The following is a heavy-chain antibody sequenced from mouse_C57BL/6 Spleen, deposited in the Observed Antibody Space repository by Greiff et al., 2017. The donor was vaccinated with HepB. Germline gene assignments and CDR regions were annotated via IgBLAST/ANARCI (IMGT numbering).Heavy chain of an antibody. D-gene: IGHD1-1*01. Sequence: EVMLVESGGGLVKPGGSLKLSCAASGFTFSDYGMHWVRQAPEKGLEWVAYISSGSSTIYYADTVKGRFTISRDNAKNTLFLQMTSLRSEDTAMYYWARNYYGPYWYFDVWGTGTTVTVSS. CDR3: ARNYYGPYWYFDV. J-gene: IGHJ1*03. CDR2: ISSGSSTI. CDR1: GFTFSDYG. V-gene: IGHV5-17*01.